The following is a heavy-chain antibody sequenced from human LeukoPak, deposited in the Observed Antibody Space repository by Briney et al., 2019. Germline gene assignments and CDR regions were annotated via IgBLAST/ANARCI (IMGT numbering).Heavy chain of an antibody. Sequence: SETLSLTCTVSGGSIRSYYWSWIRQPPGKGLEWIGYIYYSGSTNYNPSLKSRVSISVDTSKNQFSLKLSSVTAADTAVYYCARTGSTVTMLYPFDHWGQGTLVTVSS. D-gene: IGHD4-17*01. J-gene: IGHJ4*02. CDR2: IYYSGST. CDR3: ARTGSTVTMLYPFDH. CDR1: GGSIRSYY. V-gene: IGHV4-59*01.